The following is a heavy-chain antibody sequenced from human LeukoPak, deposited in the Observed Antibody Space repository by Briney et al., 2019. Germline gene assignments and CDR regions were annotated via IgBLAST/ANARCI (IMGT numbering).Heavy chain of an antibody. CDR3: ARLPRTYCGGDCYSYYFDY. D-gene: IGHD2-21*01. CDR1: GASISSGSYF. J-gene: IGHJ4*02. CDR2: IYYSGST. V-gene: IGHV4-39*01. Sequence: PSETLSLTCTVSGASISSGSYFWSWIRQPPGKGLEWIGSIYYSGSTYYNPSLKSRVTISVDTSKNQFSLKLSSVTAADTAVYYCARLPRTYCGGDCYSYYFDYWGQGTLVTVSS.